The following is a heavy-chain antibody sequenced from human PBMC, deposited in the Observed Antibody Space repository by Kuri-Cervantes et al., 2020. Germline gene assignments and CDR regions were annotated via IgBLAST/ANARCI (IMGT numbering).Heavy chain of an antibody. D-gene: IGHD3-9*01. CDR2: INPSGGST. J-gene: IGHJ6*03. CDR1: GYTFTSYY. CDR3: ARSNRLVSLRVYNYYMDV. V-gene: IGHV1-46*01. Sequence: ASVKVSCKASGYTFTSYYMHWVRQAPGQGLEWMGIINPSGGSTSYAQKFQGRVTITTDESTSTAYMELSSLRSEDTAVYYCARSNRLVSLRVYNYYMDVWGKGTTVTVSS.